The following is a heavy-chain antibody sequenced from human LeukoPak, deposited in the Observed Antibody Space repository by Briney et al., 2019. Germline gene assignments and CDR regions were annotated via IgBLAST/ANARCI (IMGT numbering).Heavy chain of an antibody. CDR2: INPGDGTT. CDR3: SKVGQLVFDY. D-gene: IGHD6-6*01. V-gene: IGHV1-46*03. J-gene: IGHJ4*02. CDR1: GYTFTNDY. Sequence: GALVKVSCKTSGYTFTNDYMHWVRQAPGQGLEWMGVINPGDGTTKYAQKFQGRVTMTRDTSTSTLYMELSSLRSEDTAMYYCSKVGQLVFDYWGQGTLVTVSS.